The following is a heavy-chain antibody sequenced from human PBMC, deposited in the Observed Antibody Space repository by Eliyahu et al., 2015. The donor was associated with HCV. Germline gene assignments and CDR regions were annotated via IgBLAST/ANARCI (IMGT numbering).Heavy chain of an antibody. J-gene: IGHJ4*02. Sequence: QVQLVXSGGGVVQPGGSLXLXCAASGFSFNAYAMVWVRQAPGKGLEWVATVSFDGSQKYDAPSVKGRFTISKDNSNNMLYLQMNSLRAEDTAVYYCANTWGGAVVRPPGDHWGRGTLVTVSS. D-gene: IGHD3-16*02. CDR3: ANTWGGAVVRPPGDH. CDR1: GFSFNAYA. CDR2: VSFDGSQK. V-gene: IGHV3-30*18.